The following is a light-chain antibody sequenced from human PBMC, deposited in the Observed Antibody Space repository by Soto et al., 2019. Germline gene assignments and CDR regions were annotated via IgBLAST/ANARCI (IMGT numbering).Light chain of an antibody. V-gene: IGKV1-33*01. J-gene: IGKJ4*01. CDR3: QQYEDLPLT. CDR2: DAS. Sequence: DIPMTQSPSSLSASVGDRVTITCQASQDISKFLNWYQLKPGKAPRLLIFDASSVETGVPSRFSGSGSGTHFTFTIDSLQAEDLATYYCQQYEDLPLTFGGGTTVEV. CDR1: QDISKF.